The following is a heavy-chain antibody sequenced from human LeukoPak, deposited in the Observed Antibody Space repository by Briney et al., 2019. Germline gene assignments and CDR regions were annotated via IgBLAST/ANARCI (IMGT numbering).Heavy chain of an antibody. Sequence: GASVKVSCKASGYTFTSYAISWVRQAPGQGLEWMGGIIPIFGTANYAQKFQGRVTITADESTSTAYMELSSLRSEDTAVYYCARDSKGNWNDGRDDIWGQGTMVTVSS. D-gene: IGHD1-20*01. CDR3: ARDSKGNWNDGRDDI. CDR2: IIPIFGTA. J-gene: IGHJ3*02. V-gene: IGHV1-69*13. CDR1: GYTFTSYA.